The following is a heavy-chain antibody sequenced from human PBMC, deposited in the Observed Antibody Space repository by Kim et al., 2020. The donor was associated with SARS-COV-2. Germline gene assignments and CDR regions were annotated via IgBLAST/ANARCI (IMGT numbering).Heavy chain of an antibody. CDR2: IFYSGST. V-gene: IGHV4-31*03. Sequence: SETLSLTCTVSGGSISSGGYYWSWIRQHPGKGLEWIGYIFYSGSTYYNPSLKSRVTISVDTSKNQFSLKLSSVTAADTAVYYCARDLGSSWQFDYWGQGTLVTVSS. J-gene: IGHJ4*02. CDR1: GGSISSGGYY. CDR3: ARDLGSSWQFDY. D-gene: IGHD6-13*01.